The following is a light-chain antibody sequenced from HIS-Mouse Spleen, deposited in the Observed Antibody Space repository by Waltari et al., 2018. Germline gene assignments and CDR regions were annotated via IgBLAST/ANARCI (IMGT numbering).Light chain of an antibody. CDR3: SSYTSSSTYV. J-gene: IGLJ1*01. CDR2: EVS. Sequence: QSALTQPASVSGSPGQSITISCPGTSRDVGGYNSVSWYQQHPGKAPKLMIYEVSNRPSGVSNRFSGSKSGNTASLTISGLQAEDEADYYCSSYTSSSTYVFGTGTKVTVL. V-gene: IGLV2-14*01. CDR1: SRDVGGYNS.